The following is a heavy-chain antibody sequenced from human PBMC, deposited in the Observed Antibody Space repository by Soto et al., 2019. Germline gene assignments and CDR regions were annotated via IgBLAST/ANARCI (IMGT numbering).Heavy chain of an antibody. J-gene: IGHJ5*02. CDR1: GGTFSSYA. CDR3: ATCGSSTSCYKDWFDP. Sequence: SVKVSCKASGGTFSSYAISWVRQAPGQGLEWMGGIIPIFVTANYAQKFQGRVTITADESTSTAYMELSSLRSEDTAVYYCATCGSSTSCYKDWFDPWGQGTLVPVSS. V-gene: IGHV1-69*13. D-gene: IGHD2-2*02. CDR2: IIPIFVTA.